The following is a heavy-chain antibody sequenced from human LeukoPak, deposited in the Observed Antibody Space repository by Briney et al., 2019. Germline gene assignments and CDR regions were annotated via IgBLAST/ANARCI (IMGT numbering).Heavy chain of an antibody. J-gene: IGHJ3*02. CDR3: ARDGGVDAFDI. Sequence: GGSLRLSCAASGFTFTSYEMNWVRQAPGKGREWVAVIWYDGSNKYYADSVKGRFTISRDNSKNTLYLQMNSLRAEDTAVYYCARDGGVDAFDIWGQGTMVTVSS. D-gene: IGHD3-3*01. V-gene: IGHV3-33*08. CDR1: GFTFTSYE. CDR2: IWYDGSNK.